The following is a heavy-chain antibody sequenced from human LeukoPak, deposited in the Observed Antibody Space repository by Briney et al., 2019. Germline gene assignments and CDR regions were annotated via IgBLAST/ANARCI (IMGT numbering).Heavy chain of an antibody. D-gene: IGHD2-2*01. CDR1: GFTFSDYY. Sequence: GGSLRLPCAASGFTFSDYYMSWIRQAPGKGLEWVSYISSSGSTIYYADSVKGRFTISRDNAKNSLYLQMNSLRAEDTAVYYCATWGYCSSTSCYSGPFDYWGQGTLVTVSS. V-gene: IGHV3-11*04. CDR2: ISSSGSTI. CDR3: ATWGYCSSTSCYSGPFDY. J-gene: IGHJ4*02.